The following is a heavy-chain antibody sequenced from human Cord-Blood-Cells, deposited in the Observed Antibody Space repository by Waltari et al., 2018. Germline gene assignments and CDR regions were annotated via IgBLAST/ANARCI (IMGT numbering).Heavy chain of an antibody. D-gene: IGHD1-26*01. Sequence: QVQLQQWGAGRFKPSETLSLTCAAYGGSFSGYSCSWSRQPPGKGLEWIGEINHSGNTKYNPSLKSRVTISVDTSKNQFSLKLSSVTAADTAVYYCARGPGGSYDAFDIWGQGTMVTVSS. CDR1: GGSFSGYS. V-gene: IGHV4-34*01. J-gene: IGHJ3*02. CDR2: INHSGNT. CDR3: ARGPGGSYDAFDI.